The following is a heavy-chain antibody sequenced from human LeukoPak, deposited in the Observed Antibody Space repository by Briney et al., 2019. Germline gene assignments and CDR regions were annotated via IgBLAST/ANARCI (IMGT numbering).Heavy chain of an antibody. CDR3: AKGVVPAAMFLGY. CDR1: GFTFSSYE. Sequence: GGSLRLSCAASGFTFSSYEMNWVRQAPGKGLEWVAFIRYDGSNKYYADSVKGRFTISRENSKNTLYLQMNSLRAEDTAVYYCAKGVVPAAMFLGYWGQGTLVTVSS. CDR2: IRYDGSNK. J-gene: IGHJ4*02. V-gene: IGHV3-30*02. D-gene: IGHD2-2*01.